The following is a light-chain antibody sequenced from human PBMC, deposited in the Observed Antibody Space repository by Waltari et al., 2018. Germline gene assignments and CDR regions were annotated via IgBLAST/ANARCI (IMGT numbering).Light chain of an antibody. CDR3: QQSYNDPLT. Sequence: DIQMTQSPSSLSASVGDRVNINCRASQSISDSLNWYQQKPGKAPKLLIYAASTLQSGVPSRFSGSGYGTDFTLTISRLQREDFATYYCQQSYNDPLTFGGGTKMEIK. CDR2: AAS. V-gene: IGKV1-39*01. J-gene: IGKJ4*01. CDR1: QSISDS.